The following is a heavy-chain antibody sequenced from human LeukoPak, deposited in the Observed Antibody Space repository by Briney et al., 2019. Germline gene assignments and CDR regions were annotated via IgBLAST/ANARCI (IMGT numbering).Heavy chain of an antibody. D-gene: IGHD3-3*01. Sequence: GGSLRLSCAASGFTFSSYAMSWVRQAPGKGLEWVAAISGSGGSTYYADSVKGRFTISRDNSKNTLYLQMNSLRAEDTAVYYCAKSVRFLENYYYMDVWGKGTTVTVSS. J-gene: IGHJ6*03. CDR2: ISGSGGST. V-gene: IGHV3-23*01. CDR1: GFTFSSYA. CDR3: AKSVRFLENYYYMDV.